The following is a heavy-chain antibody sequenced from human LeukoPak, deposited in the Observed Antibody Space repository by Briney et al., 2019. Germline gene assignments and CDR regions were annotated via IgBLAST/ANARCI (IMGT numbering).Heavy chain of an antibody. CDR2: ISGSGDST. CDR1: GFTFSSYA. J-gene: IGHJ6*02. CDR3: AKDRGAYYYGMDV. Sequence: GGSLRLSCADSGFTFSSYAMSWVRQAPGKGLEWVSAISGSGDSTYYADSVKGRFTISRDNSKNTLYLQMNSLRAEDTALYYCAKDRGAYYYGMDVWGQGTTVTVSS. V-gene: IGHV3-23*01. D-gene: IGHD1-26*01.